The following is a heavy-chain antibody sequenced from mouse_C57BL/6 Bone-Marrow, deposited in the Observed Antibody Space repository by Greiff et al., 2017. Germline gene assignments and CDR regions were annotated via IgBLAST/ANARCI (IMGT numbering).Heavy chain of an antibody. CDR2: ISGGGGNT. J-gene: IGHJ4*01. Sequence: EVKLMESGGDLVKPGGSLKLSCAASGFTFSSYTMSWVRQTPEKRLEWVATISGGGGNTYYPDSVKGRFNISRANAQNTLYMQMSSLWSADTALYYCARYYDSNRYYYAMDDWGQGTSVTVSS. CDR1: GFTFSSYT. CDR3: ARYYDSNRYYYAMDD. V-gene: IGHV5-9*01. D-gene: IGHD1-1*01.